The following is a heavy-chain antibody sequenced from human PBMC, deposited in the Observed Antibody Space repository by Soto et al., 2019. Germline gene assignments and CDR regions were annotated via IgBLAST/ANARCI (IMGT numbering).Heavy chain of an antibody. J-gene: IGHJ6*04. Sequence: SGNDSCKASCYNFTIYCIILCRQAPGQGLEWMGWISAYNGNTHYAKKLQGRLTMTTDTSTSTAYMELRSLRSDYTAVYYCARYVPGYYGMDVWGKGTKVTVSS. D-gene: IGHD3-16*01. CDR1: CYNFTIYC. V-gene: IGHV1-18*04. CDR2: ISAYNGNT. CDR3: ARYVPGYYGMDV.